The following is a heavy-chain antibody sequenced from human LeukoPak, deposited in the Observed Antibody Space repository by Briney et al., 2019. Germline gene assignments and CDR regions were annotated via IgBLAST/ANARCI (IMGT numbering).Heavy chain of an antibody. CDR2: IWYDGYDK. CDR1: GFTFSSFG. CDR3: ARARWFADTATSASGYGLDV. V-gene: IGHV3-33*01. J-gene: IGHJ6*02. D-gene: IGHD5-18*01. Sequence: PGGSLRLSCAASGFTFSSFGMHWVRQAPGKGLEWVAVIWYDGYDKYYAESVKGRFTISRDNSRNTSYFQMNSLRVEDSAVYYCARARWFADTATSASGYGLDVWGQGTAVTVSS.